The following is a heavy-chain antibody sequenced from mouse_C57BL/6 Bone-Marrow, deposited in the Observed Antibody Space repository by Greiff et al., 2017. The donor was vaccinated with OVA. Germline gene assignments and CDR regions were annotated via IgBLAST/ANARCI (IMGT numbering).Heavy chain of an antibody. CDR2: IDPSDSST. CDR1: GYTFTSYW. J-gene: IGHJ4*01. D-gene: IGHD1-1*01. CDR3: DGCSYSNYYAMDY. V-gene: IGHV1-50*01. Sequence: VQLQQPGAELVKPGASVKLSCKASGYTFTSYWMQWVKQRPGQGLEWIGEIDPSDSSTNYNQKFKGKATLTVDQSSSTAYMQLSSLTSEDSAVYDGDGCSYSNYYAMDYWGQGTSVTVSS.